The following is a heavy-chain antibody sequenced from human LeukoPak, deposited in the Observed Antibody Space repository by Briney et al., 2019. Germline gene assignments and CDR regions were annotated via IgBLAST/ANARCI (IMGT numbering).Heavy chain of an antibody. D-gene: IGHD6-13*01. J-gene: IGHJ6*03. Sequence: ASVKVSCKASGYTFTGYYMHWVRQAPGQGLEWMGWINPNSGGTNYAQKFQGRVTMTRDTSISTAYMELSRLRSDDTAVYYCARVKAEAAAGPYYYYYMDVCGKGTTVTVSS. CDR2: INPNSGGT. CDR3: ARVKAEAAAGPYYYYYMDV. V-gene: IGHV1-2*02. CDR1: GYTFTGYY.